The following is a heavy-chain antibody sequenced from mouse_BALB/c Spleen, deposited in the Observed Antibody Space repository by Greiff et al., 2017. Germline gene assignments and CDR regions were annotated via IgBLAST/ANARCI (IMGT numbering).Heavy chain of an antibody. V-gene: IGHV5-12-1*01. Sequence: EVKVVESGGGLVKPGGSLKLSCAASGFAFSSYDMSWVRQTPEKRLEWVAYISSGGGSTYYPDTVKGRFTISRDNAKNTLYLQMSSLKSEDTAMYYCARRTMITTFDYWGQGTTLTVSS. CDR2: ISSGGGST. D-gene: IGHD2-4*01. J-gene: IGHJ2*01. CDR3: ARRTMITTFDY. CDR1: GFAFSSYD.